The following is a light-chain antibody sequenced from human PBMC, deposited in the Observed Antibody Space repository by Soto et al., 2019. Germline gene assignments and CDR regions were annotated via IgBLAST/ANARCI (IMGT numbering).Light chain of an antibody. V-gene: IGLV2-8*01. CDR3: SSYTDRNNLV. CDR1: SSDIGGYNS. CDR2: DVS. J-gene: IGLJ1*01. Sequence: QSVLTQSPSASGSPGQSVTISCTGTSSDIGGYNSVSWYQQHPAKAPKVMIYDVSKRPSGVPDRFSGSKSGNTASLTVSALQAEDEADYYCSSYTDRNNLVFGTGTKVTVL.